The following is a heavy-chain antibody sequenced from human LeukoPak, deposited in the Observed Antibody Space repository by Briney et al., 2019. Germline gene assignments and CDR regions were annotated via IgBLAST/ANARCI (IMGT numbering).Heavy chain of an antibody. Sequence: GGSLRLSCAASGFRFSNYAMNWVRQAPGKGLEWVSYISSSSSTIYDADSVKGRFTISRDNAKNSLYLQMNSLRDENTAVYYCARGPLGWSDYWGQGTLVTVSS. CDR1: GFRFSNYA. CDR2: ISSSSSTI. CDR3: ARGPLGWSDY. D-gene: IGHD1-26*01. J-gene: IGHJ4*02. V-gene: IGHV3-48*02.